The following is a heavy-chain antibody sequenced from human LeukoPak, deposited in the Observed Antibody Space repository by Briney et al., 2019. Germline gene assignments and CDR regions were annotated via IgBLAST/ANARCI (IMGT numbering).Heavy chain of an antibody. Sequence: GGSLRLSCAASGLTFSSYSMNWVRQAPGKGLEWVSCISSSSSNIYYADSVKGRFTISRDNAKNSLYLQMNSLRAEDTAVYYFARDRCSSTSCNLDYWGQGTLVTVRS. J-gene: IGHJ4*02. D-gene: IGHD2-2*01. CDR2: ISSSSSNI. CDR3: ARDRCSSTSCNLDY. CDR1: GLTFSSYS. V-gene: IGHV3-21*01.